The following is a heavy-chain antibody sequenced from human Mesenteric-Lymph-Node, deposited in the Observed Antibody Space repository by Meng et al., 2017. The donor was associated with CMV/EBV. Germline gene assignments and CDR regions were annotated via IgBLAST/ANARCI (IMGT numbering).Heavy chain of an antibody. V-gene: IGHV3-15*01. CDR2: IKSKTDGGTT. J-gene: IGHJ4*02. Sequence: FGFTFSNAWLRWVRQAPGKGLEWVGRIKSKTDGGTTDYAAPVKGRFTISREDSKNTLYLQMNSLKSEDSAVYYCTTSGLFSGYGIDYWGQGTLVTVSS. CDR1: GFTFSNAW. D-gene: IGHD5-12*01. CDR3: TTSGLFSGYGIDY.